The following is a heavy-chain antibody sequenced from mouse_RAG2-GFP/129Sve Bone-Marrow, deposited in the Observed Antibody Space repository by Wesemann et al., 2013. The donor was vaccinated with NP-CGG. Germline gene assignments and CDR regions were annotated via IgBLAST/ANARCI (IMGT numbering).Heavy chain of an antibody. CDR1: GYSFTGYN. J-gene: IGHJ2*01. D-gene: IGHD1-1*01. CDR3: ARSAVEGFDY. CDR2: INPYYGST. Sequence: LQQSGAELVKPGASVKISCKASGYSFTGYNMNWVKQSHGKSLEWIGNINPYYGSTSYNQKFKGKATLTVDKSSSTAYMELRSLTSEDSAVYYCARSAVEGFDYWGQGTTLTVSS. V-gene: IGHV1-18*01.